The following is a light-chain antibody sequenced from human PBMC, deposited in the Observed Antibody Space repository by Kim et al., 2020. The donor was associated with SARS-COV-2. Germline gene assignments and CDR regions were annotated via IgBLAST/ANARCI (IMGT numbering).Light chain of an antibody. Sequence: EVVLTQSPGTLSLSPGETATLSCRASKSVATNHLAWYQKKHGQAPRLLISGASTRATGVPDRFSGSGSGTDYTLTIIRLEPEDFAVYYCQQYGSSTGMYTFGQGTKLEI. CDR3: QQYGSSTGMYT. V-gene: IGKV3-20*01. J-gene: IGKJ2*01. CDR1: KSVATNH. CDR2: GAS.